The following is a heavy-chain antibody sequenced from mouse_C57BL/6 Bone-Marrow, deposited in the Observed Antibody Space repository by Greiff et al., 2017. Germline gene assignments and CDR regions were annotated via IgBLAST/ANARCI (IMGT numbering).Heavy chain of an antibody. CDR1: GYTFTSYG. CDR3: ARGPHYYYGSSYFDY. J-gene: IGHJ2*01. D-gene: IGHD1-1*01. Sequence: VMLVESGAELARPGASVKLSCKASGYTFTSYGISWVKQRTGQGLEWIGEIYPRSGNTYYNEKFKGKATLTADKSSSTAYMELRSLTSEDSAVYFCARGPHYYYGSSYFDYWGQGTTLTVPS. CDR2: IYPRSGNT. V-gene: IGHV1-81*01.